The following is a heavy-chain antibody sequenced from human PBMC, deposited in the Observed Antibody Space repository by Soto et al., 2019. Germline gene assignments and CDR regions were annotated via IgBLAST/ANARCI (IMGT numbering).Heavy chain of an antibody. J-gene: IGHJ4*02. Sequence: GGSLRLSCAASGFTFDDYAMHWGRQAPGKGLEWVSGISWNSGSIGYADSVKGRFTNSRDNAKNSLYLQMNSLRAEDTALYYCAKAGYCSSTSCYTSGLASHFDYWGQGTLVTVSS. V-gene: IGHV3-9*01. D-gene: IGHD2-2*02. CDR3: AKAGYCSSTSCYTSGLASHFDY. CDR1: GFTFDDYA. CDR2: ISWNSGSI.